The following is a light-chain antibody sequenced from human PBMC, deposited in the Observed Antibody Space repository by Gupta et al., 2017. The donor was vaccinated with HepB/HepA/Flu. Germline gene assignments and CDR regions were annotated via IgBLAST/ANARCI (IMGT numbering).Light chain of an antibody. CDR2: DAF. CDR1: QSVSSY. Sequence: ELVLTQSPATLSLSPGERATLSCRASQSVSSYLAWYQQKPGQAPRLLIYDAFNRDTGIPARFSGSGSGTDFTLTISSLEPEDFAVYYCQQRSNWPLTFGGGTKVEIK. V-gene: IGKV3-11*01. CDR3: QQRSNWPLT. J-gene: IGKJ4*01.